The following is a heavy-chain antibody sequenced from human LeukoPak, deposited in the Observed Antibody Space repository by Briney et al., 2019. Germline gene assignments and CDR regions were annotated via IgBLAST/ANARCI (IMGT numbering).Heavy chain of an antibody. CDR1: GFTFSSYW. CDR2: INSDGSNT. Sequence: GGSLRLSCAASGFTFSSYWMHWVRQAPGKGLVWVSRINSDGSNTTYADSVKGRFTISRDNAKNTLYLQMNSLRAEDTAVYYCAKDATNGGFGELVPYYYMDVWGKGTTVTISS. D-gene: IGHD3-10*01. V-gene: IGHV3-74*01. CDR3: AKDATNGGFGELVPYYYMDV. J-gene: IGHJ6*03.